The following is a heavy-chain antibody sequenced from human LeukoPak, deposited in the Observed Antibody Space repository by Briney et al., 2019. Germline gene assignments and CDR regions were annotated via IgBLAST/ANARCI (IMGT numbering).Heavy chain of an antibody. CDR2: INPNSGGT. CDR1: GYTFTGYY. V-gene: IGHV1-2*06. CDR3: ARDEARGSAVYYFDY. D-gene: IGHD6-25*01. J-gene: IGHJ4*02. Sequence: ASVKVSCKASGYTFTGYYMHWVRQAPGQGLEWMGRINPNSGGTNYAQKFQGRVTMTRDTSISTAYMELSRLRSDDTAVYYCARDEARGSAVYYFDYWGQGTLVTVSS.